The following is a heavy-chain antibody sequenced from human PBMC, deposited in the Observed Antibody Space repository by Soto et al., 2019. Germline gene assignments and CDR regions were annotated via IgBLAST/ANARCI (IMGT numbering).Heavy chain of an antibody. Sequence: SETLSLTCTVSGGSMRNYFWTWIRQPPGKGLEWIGYIHYSGTTSFFPSYNPSLRSRVTISEDTSKNQFSLKLLSVTTADTAVYFCAAGEASSRNLAPYSLDFWGQGTLVTVSS. J-gene: IGHJ4*02. CDR1: GGSMRNYF. V-gene: IGHV4-59*01. CDR3: AAGEASSRNLAPYSLDF. D-gene: IGHD6-13*01. CDR2: IHYSGTTSFFP.